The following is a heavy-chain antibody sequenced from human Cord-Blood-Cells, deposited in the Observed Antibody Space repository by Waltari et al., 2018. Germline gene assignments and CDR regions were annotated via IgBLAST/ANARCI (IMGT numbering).Heavy chain of an antibody. Sequence: QVQLVQSGAAVKKPGASVKVSCKASGYTFTGYYMHWVRQAPGQGLEWMGGINPNSGGTNYAQKFQGRVTMTRDTSISTAYRGRSGRRSDDTAVYYCARDWVYYYDSSGYYYFDYWGQGTLVTVSS. D-gene: IGHD3-22*01. CDR3: ARDWVYYYDSSGYYYFDY. V-gene: IGHV1-2*02. CDR1: GYTFTGYY. CDR2: INPNSGGT. J-gene: IGHJ4*02.